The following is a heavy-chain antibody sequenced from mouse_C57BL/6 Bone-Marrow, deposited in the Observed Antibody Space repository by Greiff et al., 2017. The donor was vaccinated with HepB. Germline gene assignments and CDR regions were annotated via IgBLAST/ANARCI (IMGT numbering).Heavy chain of an antibody. CDR2: INPYNGGT. CDR1: GYTFTDYY. D-gene: IGHD2-4*01. J-gene: IGHJ4*01. CDR3: ARGYYEYFYAMDY. V-gene: IGHV1-19*01. Sequence: VQLQQSGPVLVKPGASVKMSCKASGYTFTDYYMNWVKQSHGKSLEWIGVINPYNGGTSYNQKFKGKATLTVDKSSSTAYMELNSLTSEDSAVYYCARGYYEYFYAMDYWGQGTSDTVSS.